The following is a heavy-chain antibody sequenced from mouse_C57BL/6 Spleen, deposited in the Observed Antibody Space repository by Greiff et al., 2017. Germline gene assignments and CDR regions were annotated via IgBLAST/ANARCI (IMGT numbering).Heavy chain of an antibody. D-gene: IGHD1-1*01. J-gene: IGHJ2*01. Sequence: QVQLQQSGPELVKPGASVKISCKASGYAFSSSWMNWVKQRPGKGLEWIGRIYPGDGDTNYNGKFKGKATLTADKSSSTAYMQLSSLTSQDSAVYFCASPLTTVAHFDSWGQCTTLTVSS. CDR3: ASPLTTVAHFDS. CDR2: IYPGDGDT. V-gene: IGHV1-82*01. CDR1: GYAFSSSW.